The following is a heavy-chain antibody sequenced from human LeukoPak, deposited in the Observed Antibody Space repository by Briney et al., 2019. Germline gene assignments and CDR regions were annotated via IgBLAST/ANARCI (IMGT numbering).Heavy chain of an antibody. J-gene: IGHJ3*02. CDR1: GYTFTSYG. CDR3: ARLNCGGDCYFNAPRGAFDI. Sequence: ASVKVSCKASGYTFTSYGISWVRQAPGQGLEWMGWISAYNGNTNYAQKLQGRVTMTTDTSTSTAYMELRSLRSDDTAVCYCARLNCGGDCYFNAPRGAFDIWGQGTMVTVSS. D-gene: IGHD2-21*02. CDR2: ISAYNGNT. V-gene: IGHV1-18*01.